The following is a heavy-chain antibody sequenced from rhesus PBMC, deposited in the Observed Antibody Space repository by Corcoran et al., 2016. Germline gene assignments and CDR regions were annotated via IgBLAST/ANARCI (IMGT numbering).Heavy chain of an antibody. CDR2: IYGRGSST. J-gene: IGHJ4*01. V-gene: IGHV4-169*02. Sequence: QLQLQESGPGLVKPSETLSVTCAVSGGSISSSYWSWIRQAPGTGLEWIGYIYGRGSSTNYNPSRKSRVTLSVDTSKNQRSLKLSSVTAADTAVYYCASEQSFDDWGQGVLVIVSS. CDR3: ASEQSFDD. CDR1: GGSISSSY.